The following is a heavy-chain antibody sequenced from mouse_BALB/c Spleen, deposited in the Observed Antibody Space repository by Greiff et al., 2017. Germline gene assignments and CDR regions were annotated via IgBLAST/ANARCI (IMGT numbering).Heavy chain of an antibody. CDR1: GFTFSSYA. D-gene: IGHD1-2*01. CDR2: ISSGGSYT. V-gene: IGHV5-9-4*01. CDR3: ARDLDYGYYYAMDY. J-gene: IGHJ4*01. Sequence: EVQGVESGGGLVKPGGSLKLSCAASGFTFSSYAMSWVRQSPEKRLEWVAEISSGGSYTYYPDTVTGRFTISRDNAKNTLYLEMSSLRSEDTAMYYCARDLDYGYYYAMDYWGQGTSVTVSS.